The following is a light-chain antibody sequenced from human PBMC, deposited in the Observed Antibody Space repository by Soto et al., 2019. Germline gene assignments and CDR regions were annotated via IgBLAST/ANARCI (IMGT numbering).Light chain of an antibody. CDR2: DNS. J-gene: IGLJ3*02. CDR1: SSNIGNNY. Sequence: QSVLTQPPSVSAAPGQKVTISCSGSSSNIGNNYVSWYQQFPGTAPKLLIYDNSERPSGITDRFSGSKSGTSATLGITGLQTGDEADYYCGSWDSSLSGGVFGGVTKLTVL. V-gene: IGLV1-51*01. CDR3: GSWDSSLSGGV.